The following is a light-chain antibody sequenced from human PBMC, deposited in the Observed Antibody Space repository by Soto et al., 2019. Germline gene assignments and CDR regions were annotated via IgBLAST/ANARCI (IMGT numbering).Light chain of an antibody. CDR2: GTS. J-gene: IGKJ1*01. CDR1: QSVSTNH. CDR3: QQYGRSPMT. Sequence: EIVLTQSPGTLSLSPGERATLSCRASQSVSTNHLTWYQQKPGQAPRLLIYGTSSRATGIPDRFSGSGSGTDFTLTISRLEPEDFAVYYCQQYGRSPMTFGQGTKVEI. V-gene: IGKV3-20*01.